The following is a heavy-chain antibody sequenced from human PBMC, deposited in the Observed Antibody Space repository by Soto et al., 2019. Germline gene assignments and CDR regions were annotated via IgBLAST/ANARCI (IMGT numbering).Heavy chain of an antibody. CDR2: ISVYNGNT. CDR3: ARDGGTGTTDY. D-gene: IGHD4-17*01. Sequence: QVQLVQSGAEGKKPGASVKVSCKASGYTFTSYGISWVRQAPGQGLEWMGWISVYNGNTKYAQKLQGRVTMTTDTTTTTAHMEIRSRRSDDTAVYYCARDGGTGTTDYWGQGTLVTVSS. CDR1: GYTFTSYG. V-gene: IGHV1-18*01. J-gene: IGHJ4*02.